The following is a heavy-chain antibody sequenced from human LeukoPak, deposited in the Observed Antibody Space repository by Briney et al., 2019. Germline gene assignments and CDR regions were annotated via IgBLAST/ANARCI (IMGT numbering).Heavy chain of an antibody. V-gene: IGHV3-21*01. CDR2: ISSSSSHI. CDR3: AREMLAAVAAQS. CDR1: GFTFSTYS. J-gene: IGHJ5*02. D-gene: IGHD6-19*01. Sequence: GGSLRLSCTASGFTFSTYSMNWVRQAPGKGLEWVSSISSSSSHIYYAASVKGRFTISRDNAKNSLYLQMNSLRAEDTAVYYCAREMLAAVAAQSWGQGTLVTVSS.